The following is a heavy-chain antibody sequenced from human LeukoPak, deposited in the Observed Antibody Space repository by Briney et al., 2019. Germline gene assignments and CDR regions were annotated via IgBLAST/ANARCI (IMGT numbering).Heavy chain of an antibody. J-gene: IGHJ3*02. CDR1: GFTFSSYE. CDR2: ISSSGSTI. V-gene: IGHV3-48*03. CDR3: AKDGPLGATVPYDAFDI. D-gene: IGHD1-26*01. Sequence: GGSLRLSCAASGFTFSSYEMNWVRQAPGKGLEWVSYISSSGSTIYYADSVKGRFTISRDNSKNTLYLQMNSLRAEDTAVYYCAKDGPLGATVPYDAFDIWGQGTMVTVSS.